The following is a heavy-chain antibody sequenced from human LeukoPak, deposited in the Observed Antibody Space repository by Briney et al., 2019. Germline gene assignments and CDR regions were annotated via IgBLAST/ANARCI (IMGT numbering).Heavy chain of an antibody. V-gene: IGHV1-18*01. D-gene: IGHD4-11*01. CDR3: ARDRDYSPIDY. CDR1: GYTFTSYG. J-gene: IGHJ4*02. Sequence: VASVKVSCKTSGYTFTSYGISWVRQAPGQGLEWMGWISGNNGYTKYAQKLQGRVTMTTDTSTSTAYMELRSLRSDDTAAYYCARDRDYSPIDYWGQGTLVTVSS. CDR2: ISGNNGYT.